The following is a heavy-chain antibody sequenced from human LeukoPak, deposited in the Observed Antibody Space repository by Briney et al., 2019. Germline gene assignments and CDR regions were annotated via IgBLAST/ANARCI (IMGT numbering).Heavy chain of an antibody. V-gene: IGHV4-30-2*01. CDR2: IYHSGSGST. D-gene: IGHD3-10*01. CDR1: GGSISSGGHS. CDR3: ARVGSGSFDY. J-gene: IGHJ4*02. Sequence: SETLSLTCTVSGGSISSGGHSWSWIRQPPGKGLEWIGYIYHSGSGSTYYNPSLKSRVTISIDKSKNQFSLKLNSVTAADTAVYYCARVGSGSFDYWGQGTLVTVSS.